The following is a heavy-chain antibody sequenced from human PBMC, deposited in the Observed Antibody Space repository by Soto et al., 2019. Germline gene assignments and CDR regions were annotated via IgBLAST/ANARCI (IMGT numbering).Heavy chain of an antibody. CDR1: GFSLTTYA. J-gene: IGHJ2*01. V-gene: IGHV3-23*01. CDR3: ARCGVDAQWYFDF. Sequence: EVQLMDSGGGLVQPGGSLRLSCAASGFSLTTYALTWVRQAPGKGLAWISGIRGSGGNTYYADSVKSRFVISGDNSRNTRYLQMNSLRVEDTAVYYCARCGVDAQWYFDFWGRGTLVTVSS. CDR2: IRGSGGNT. D-gene: IGHD2-21*01.